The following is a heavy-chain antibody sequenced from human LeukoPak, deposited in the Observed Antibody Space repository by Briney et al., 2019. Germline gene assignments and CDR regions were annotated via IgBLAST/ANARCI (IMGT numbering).Heavy chain of an antibody. V-gene: IGHV3-30*18. CDR2: ISWNGVAQ. CDR1: GFTFSDYA. J-gene: IGHJ1*01. CDR3: AKDASGRTTVTRHFQD. D-gene: IGHD4-17*01. Sequence: PGGSLRRSCGASGFTFSDYAMHWVRQAPGKGLEWVTVISWNGVAQYYADSVKGRFTISRDNSKNTVSLQMSSLTPEDTAVYYCAKDASGRTTVTRHFQDWGQGTLVTVSS.